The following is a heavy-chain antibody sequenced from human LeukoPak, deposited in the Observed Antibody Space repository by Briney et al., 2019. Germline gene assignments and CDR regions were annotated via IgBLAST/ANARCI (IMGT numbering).Heavy chain of an antibody. Sequence: ASVKVSCKASGYTFNNHYMYWVRQAPGQGLEWMGVINPSGGSTSYAQKFQGRVTMTRDTSTSTVYMELSSLRSEDTAVYYCAREMEYYDSREFDPWGQGTLVTVSS. D-gene: IGHD3-22*01. CDR2: INPSGGST. J-gene: IGHJ5*02. CDR3: AREMEYYDSREFDP. CDR1: GYTFNNHY. V-gene: IGHV1-46*02.